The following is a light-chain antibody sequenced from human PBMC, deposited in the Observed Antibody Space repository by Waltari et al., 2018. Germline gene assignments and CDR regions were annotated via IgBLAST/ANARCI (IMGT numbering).Light chain of an antibody. Sequence: DIVLTQSPDSLAVSLGERATINCKSSQSVLYSSTNKNYLAWYQQKPGQPPKLLIYWASSRESWVPDRCSGSGSGADFTLTISSLQAEDVAVYYCQQYYSTPPITFGQGTRLEIK. V-gene: IGKV4-1*01. CDR3: QQYYSTPPIT. CDR2: WAS. J-gene: IGKJ5*01. CDR1: QSVLYSSTNKNY.